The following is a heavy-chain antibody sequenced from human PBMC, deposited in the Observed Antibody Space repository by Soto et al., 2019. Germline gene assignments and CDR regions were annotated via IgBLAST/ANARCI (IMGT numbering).Heavy chain of an antibody. CDR2: IIPILGIA. V-gene: IGHV1-69*02. CDR3: ATGTNPTIFGVVIYFDY. J-gene: IGHJ4*02. Sequence: SVKVSCKASGGTFSSYTISWVRQAPGQGLEWMGRIIPILGIANYAQKFQGRVTITADKSTSTAYMELSSLRSEDTAVYYCATGTNPTIFGVVIYFDYWGQGTLVTVSS. D-gene: IGHD3-3*01. CDR1: GGTFSSYT.